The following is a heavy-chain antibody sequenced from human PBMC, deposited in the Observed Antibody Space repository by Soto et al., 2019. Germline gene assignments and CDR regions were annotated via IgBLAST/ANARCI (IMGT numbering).Heavy chain of an antibody. CDR2: TYYRSKWYN. CDR1: GDSVSSNSAA. J-gene: IGHJ4*02. V-gene: IGHV6-1*01. CDR3: VRGDSTRYTSTWTFDY. Sequence: SQTLSLTCAISGDSVSSNSAAWNWIRQSPSRGLEWLGRTYYRSKWYNDYAVSVKSRITVNPDTSKNQFSLQLNSVTPEDTAVYYCVRGDSTRYTSTWTFDYWGQGTLVTVSS. D-gene: IGHD6-19*01.